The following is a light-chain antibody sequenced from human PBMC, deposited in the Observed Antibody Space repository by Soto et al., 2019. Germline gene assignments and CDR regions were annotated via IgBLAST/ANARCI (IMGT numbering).Light chain of an antibody. CDR1: QSISSW. Sequence: IQMTQSPSTLSASVGDRVTITCRASQSISSWLAWYQQKPGKAPKLLIYDASSLESGVPSRFSGSGSGTEFTLTISSLQPDDFATYYCQQYNSSPSWTFGQGTKVDIK. CDR3: QQYNSSPSWT. V-gene: IGKV1-5*01. J-gene: IGKJ1*01. CDR2: DAS.